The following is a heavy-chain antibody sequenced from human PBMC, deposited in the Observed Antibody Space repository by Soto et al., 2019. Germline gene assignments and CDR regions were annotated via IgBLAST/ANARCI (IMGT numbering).Heavy chain of an antibody. CDR1: GFTFGDYG. Sequence: GGSLRLSCAASGFTFGDYGMSWVRQAPGKGLEWVSGINWNGGSTGYADSVKGRFTISRDNAKNSLYLQMNSLRAEDTALYYCASTSSSWYFDYWGQGTLVTVSS. V-gene: IGHV3-20*04. CDR3: ASTSSSWYFDY. D-gene: IGHD6-13*01. CDR2: INWNGGST. J-gene: IGHJ4*02.